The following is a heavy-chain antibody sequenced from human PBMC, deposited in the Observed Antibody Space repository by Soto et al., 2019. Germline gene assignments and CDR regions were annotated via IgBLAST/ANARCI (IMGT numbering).Heavy chain of an antibody. CDR3: ASRDGYSGPAYY. CDR2: IYPGDSDT. D-gene: IGHD2-21*01. CDR1: GYSFTSYW. V-gene: IGHV5-51*01. J-gene: IGHJ4*02. Sequence: GESLKISCKGSGYSFTSYWIGWVRQMPGKGLEWMGIIYPGDSDTTYSPSFEGQVTMSADKSITTAYVQWSSLKASDTAMYYCASRDGYSGPAYYWGQGTLVTVSS.